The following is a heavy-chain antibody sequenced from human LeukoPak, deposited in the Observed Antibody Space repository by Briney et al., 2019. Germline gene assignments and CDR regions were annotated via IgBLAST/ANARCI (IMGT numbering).Heavy chain of an antibody. CDR3: ARYYYDSSGYYYFDY. CDR2: IIPILGIA. CDR1: GGTFSSYA. J-gene: IGHJ4*02. D-gene: IGHD3-22*01. Sequence: SVKVSCKASGGTFSSYAISWVRQAPGQGLEWMGRIIPILGIANYAQKFQGRVTITADKSTSTAYMELSSLRSEDTAVYYCARYYYDSSGYYYFDYWGQGTLVTVSS. V-gene: IGHV1-69*04.